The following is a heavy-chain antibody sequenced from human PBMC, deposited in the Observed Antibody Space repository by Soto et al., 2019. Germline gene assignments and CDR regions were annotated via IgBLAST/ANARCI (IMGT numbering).Heavy chain of an antibody. V-gene: IGHV4-34*01. Sequence: SETLSLTCAVYGGSFSGYYWSWIRQPPGKGLEWIGEINHSGSTNYNPSLKSRVTISVDTSKNQFSLKLSSVTAADTAVYYCARDTDILTGYNPPYYYYGMDVWGQGTTVTVSS. D-gene: IGHD3-9*01. CDR1: GGSFSGYY. J-gene: IGHJ6*02. CDR3: ARDTDILTGYNPPYYYYGMDV. CDR2: INHSGST.